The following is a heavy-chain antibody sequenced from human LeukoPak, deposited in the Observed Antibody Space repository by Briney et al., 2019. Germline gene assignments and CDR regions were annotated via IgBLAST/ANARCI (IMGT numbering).Heavy chain of an antibody. CDR1: GIAFSGYS. CDR3: ARIGAGFSYGGGFDP. CDR2: IQHDASNK. Sequence: GGSLRLTCAASGIAFSGYSMAWVRQPPGKGLEWVTAIQHDASNKYYADSVKGRFTISRDDPKNTLYLQMNSLRSEDTAVYYCARIGAGFSYGGGFDPWGQGALVTVSS. J-gene: IGHJ5*02. V-gene: IGHV3-30*03. D-gene: IGHD5-18*01.